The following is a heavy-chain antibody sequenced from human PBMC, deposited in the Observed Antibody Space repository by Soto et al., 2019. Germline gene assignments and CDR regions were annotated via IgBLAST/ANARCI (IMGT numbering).Heavy chain of an antibody. D-gene: IGHD6-13*01. J-gene: IGHJ4*02. CDR1: GFTFSIYA. CDR3: AKATRGGAATLIRDY. Sequence: EVQLLESGGGLVQPGGSLRLSCAAAGFTFSIYAMSWVRQAPGKGLERVSAISGSGGSTYYADSVKGRFTISRDNSKNTPYLQMNSLRADDTAVYYCAKATRGGAATLIRDYWGQGTLVTVSS. V-gene: IGHV3-23*01. CDR2: ISGSGGST.